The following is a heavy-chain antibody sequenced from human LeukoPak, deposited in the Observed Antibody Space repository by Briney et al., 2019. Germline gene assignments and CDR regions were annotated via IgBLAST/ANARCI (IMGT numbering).Heavy chain of an antibody. CDR1: GFTFSSYA. J-gene: IGHJ4*02. CDR3: AKDLYYDSSGYLFDY. CDR2: ISGSGGST. D-gene: IGHD3-22*01. V-gene: IGHV3-23*01. Sequence: GGSLRLSCAASGFTFSSYAMSWVRQAPGEGLEWVSAISGSGGSTYYADSVKGGFTISRDNSKNTLYLQMNSLRAEDTAVYYCAKDLYYDSSGYLFDYWGQGTLVTVSS.